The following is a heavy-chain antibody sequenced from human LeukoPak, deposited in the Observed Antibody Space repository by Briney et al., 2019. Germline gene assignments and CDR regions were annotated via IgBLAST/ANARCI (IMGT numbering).Heavy chain of an antibody. V-gene: IGHV3-73*01. CDR3: TRPPTDGSGSYYYGMDV. CDR1: GFTCSGSA. Sequence: GGSLRLSCAASGFTCSGSAMHWVRQGSGKGLEWVGRIRSKANSYATAYAASVKGRFTISRDDSKNTAYLQMNSLKTEDTAVYYCTRPPTDGSGSYYYGMDVWGQGTTVTVSS. J-gene: IGHJ6*02. D-gene: IGHD3-10*01. CDR2: IRSKANSYAT.